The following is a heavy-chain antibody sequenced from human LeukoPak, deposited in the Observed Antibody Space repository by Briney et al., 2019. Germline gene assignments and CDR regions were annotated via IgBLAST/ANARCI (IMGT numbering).Heavy chain of an antibody. D-gene: IGHD2-21*01. J-gene: IGHJ4*02. CDR1: GFTFNTYW. CDR2: INEDGSAK. V-gene: IGHV3-7*01. Sequence: GGSLRLSCAASGFTFNTYWMTWVRQAPGKGLEWVANINEDGSAKHHADSVKGRFTISRDNAKNSLYLQINSLRAEDTAVYSCARHIDWSFDYWGQGTLVTVSS. CDR3: ARHIDWSFDY.